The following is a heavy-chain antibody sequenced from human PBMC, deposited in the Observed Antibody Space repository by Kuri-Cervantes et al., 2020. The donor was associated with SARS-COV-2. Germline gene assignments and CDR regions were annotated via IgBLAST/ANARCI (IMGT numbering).Heavy chain of an antibody. J-gene: IGHJ4*02. CDR3: ARDEQWFVPFDY. D-gene: IGHD3-10*01. CDR1: GFTFSSYS. V-gene: IGHV3-48*01. CDR2: ISSGGSVI. Sequence: GGSLRLSCAASGFTFSSYSMNWVRQAPGKGLEWISYISSGGSVIHYADSVKGRFTISRDNAKDSLYLQMNSLRGEDTAVYYCARDEQWFVPFDYWGQGSLVTVSS.